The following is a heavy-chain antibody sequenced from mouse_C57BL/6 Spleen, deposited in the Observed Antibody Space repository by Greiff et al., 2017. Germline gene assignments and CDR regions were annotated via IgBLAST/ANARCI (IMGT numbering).Heavy chain of an antibody. Sequence: QVTLKVSGPGILQSSQTLSLTCSFSGFSLSTSGMGVSWIRQPSGKGLEWLAHIYWDDDKRYNPSLKSRLTISKDTSRNQVFLKITSVDTADTATYYYARSNDVGYYHYAMDYWGQGTSVTVSS. CDR1: GFSLSTSGMG. D-gene: IGHD2-3*01. CDR3: ARSNDVGYYHYAMDY. V-gene: IGHV8-12*01. J-gene: IGHJ4*01. CDR2: IYWDDDK.